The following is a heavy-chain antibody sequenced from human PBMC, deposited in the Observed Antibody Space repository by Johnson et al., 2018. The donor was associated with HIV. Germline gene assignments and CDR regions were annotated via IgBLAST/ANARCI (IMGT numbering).Heavy chain of an antibody. V-gene: IGHV3-53*01. D-gene: IGHD6-19*01. J-gene: IGHJ3*02. CDR1: GFTVSSYY. CDR3: ARDGYSSAWYGKDAFDI. CDR2: ISSAGTT. Sequence: VQLVESGGGLIQPGGSLRLSCAASGFTVSSYYMSWIRQAPGKGLEWVSVISSAGTTYYADSVKGRFTISRDSSKNTLYLQMNSLRVEDTAVYYCARDGYSSAWYGKDAFDIWGQGTMVTVSS.